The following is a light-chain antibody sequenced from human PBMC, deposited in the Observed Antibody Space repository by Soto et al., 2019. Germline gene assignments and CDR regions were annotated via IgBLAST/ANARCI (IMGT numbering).Light chain of an antibody. Sequence: EIVLTQSPGTLSLSPRERATLSCRASQTVGSNYLAWYQQKPGQAPRLLIYDASSRATGIPDRFSGSGSGTDFTLTFSRLEPEDFAVYYCHQYASSPLTFGQGTKVEIK. J-gene: IGKJ1*01. CDR2: DAS. CDR3: HQYASSPLT. CDR1: QTVGSNY. V-gene: IGKV3-20*01.